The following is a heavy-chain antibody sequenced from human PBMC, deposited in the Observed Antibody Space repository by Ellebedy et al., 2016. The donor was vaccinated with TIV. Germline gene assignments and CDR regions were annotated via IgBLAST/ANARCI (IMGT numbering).Heavy chain of an antibody. D-gene: IGHD1-1*01. CDR3: ARAREPGPFAYYYYGMDV. J-gene: IGHJ6*02. CDR2: ITNTGSTI. V-gene: IGHV3-11*01. Sequence: GESLKISCAGSGFTFSDYFMTWVRQAPGKGLEWVSYITNTGSTIYYADSVKGRFTVARDNSKNSLFLQMNNLRGEDAAVYYCARAREPGPFAYYYYGMDVWGQGTTVTVSS. CDR1: GFTFSDYF.